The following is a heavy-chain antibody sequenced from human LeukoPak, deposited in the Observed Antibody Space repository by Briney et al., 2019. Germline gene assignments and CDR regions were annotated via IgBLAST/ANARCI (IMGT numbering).Heavy chain of an antibody. V-gene: IGHV3-23*01. Sequence: GGSPRLSCAASGFTFSSYAMTWLRQAPGKGLEWVSSISAGGDSTYYADSVKGRFTISRDNAKNTLLVQMNSLRGEDTAVYFCAKDTGRLGVREVFDFWGQGTMVTVSS. J-gene: IGHJ3*01. CDR3: AKDTGRLGVREVFDF. CDR1: GFTFSSYA. CDR2: ISAGGDST. D-gene: IGHD3-16*01.